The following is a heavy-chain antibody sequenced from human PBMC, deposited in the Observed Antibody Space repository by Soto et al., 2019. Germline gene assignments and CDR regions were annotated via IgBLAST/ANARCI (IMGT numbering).Heavy chain of an antibody. CDR2: INPSGGST. V-gene: IGHV1-46*03. CDR3: ARSTSYRLGEKINAFDI. J-gene: IGHJ3*02. Sequence: ASVKVSCKASGYTFTSYYMHWVRQAPGQGLEWMGIINPSGGSTSYAQKFQGRVTMTRDTSTSTVYMELSSLRSEDTAVYYCARSTSYRLGEKINAFDIWGQGTMVTVSS. D-gene: IGHD3-16*01. CDR1: GYTFTSYY.